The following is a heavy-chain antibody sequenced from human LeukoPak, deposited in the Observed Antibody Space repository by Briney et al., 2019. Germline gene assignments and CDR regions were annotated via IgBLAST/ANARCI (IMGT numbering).Heavy chain of an antibody. CDR3: TRGPVLGAAAGKYYYMDV. V-gene: IGHV3-49*04. CDR2: IRSKGYGGTT. J-gene: IGHJ6*03. D-gene: IGHD6-13*01. CDR1: GFTFNTYT. Sequence: GGSLRLSCAASGFTFNTYTMTWVRQAPGKGLEWVGFIRSKGYGGTTEYAASVKGRFIISRDDSKSIASLQMNGLQTEDTAVYYCTRGPVLGAAAGKYYYMDVWGKGTTVTISS.